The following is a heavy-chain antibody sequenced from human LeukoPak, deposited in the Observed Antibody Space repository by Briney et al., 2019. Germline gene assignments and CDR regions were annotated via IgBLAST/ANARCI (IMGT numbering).Heavy chain of an antibody. CDR3: ARGWPPWLPFDY. Sequence: PSETLSLTCTVSGASISTDNYWGWIRQAPGKGLELIGEINHSGSTNYNPSLKSRVTISVDTSKNQFSLKLSSVTAADTAVYYCARGWPPWLPFDYWGQGTLVTVSS. CDR1: GASISTDNY. D-gene: IGHD6-19*01. CDR2: INHSGST. J-gene: IGHJ4*02. V-gene: IGHV4-34*01.